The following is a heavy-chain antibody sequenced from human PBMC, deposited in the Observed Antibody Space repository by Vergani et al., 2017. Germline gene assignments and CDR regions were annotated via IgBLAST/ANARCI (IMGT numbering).Heavy chain of an antibody. CDR3: VRDSASSGIAARPYYYYYYGMDV. CDR2: IVPIFGIA. J-gene: IGHJ6*02. CDR1: GGTFSSYA. Sequence: QVQLVQSGAEVKKPGSSVKVSCKASGGTFSSYAISWVRQAPGQGLEWMGGIVPIFGIANYAQKFQGGVTITADKSTSTAYMELSSLRSEDTAVYYCVRDSASSGIAARPYYYYYYGMDVWGQGTTVTVSS. V-gene: IGHV1-69*17. D-gene: IGHD6-6*01.